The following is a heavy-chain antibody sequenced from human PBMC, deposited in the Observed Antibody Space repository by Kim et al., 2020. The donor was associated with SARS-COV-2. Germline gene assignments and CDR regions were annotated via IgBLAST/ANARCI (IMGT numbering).Heavy chain of an antibody. Sequence: ASVKVSCKASGYTFTSYAMNWVRQAPGQGLEWMGWINTNTGNPTYAQGFTGRFVFSLDTSVSTAYLQISSLKAEDTAVYYCAISPRRYSSSWLGNYWGQGTLVTVSS. V-gene: IGHV7-4-1*02. CDR2: INTNTGNP. CDR1: GYTFTSYA. J-gene: IGHJ4*02. CDR3: AISPRRYSSSWLGNY. D-gene: IGHD6-13*01.